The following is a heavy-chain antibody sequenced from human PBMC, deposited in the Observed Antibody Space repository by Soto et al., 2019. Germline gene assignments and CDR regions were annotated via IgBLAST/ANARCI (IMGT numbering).Heavy chain of an antibody. Sequence: ASVKVSCKASGYTFTSYGISWVRQAPGQGLEWMGWISAYNGNTNYAQKLQGRVTMTTDTSTSTAYMELRSLRSDDTAVYYCARTGRGTAMALYYYYYYGMDVWGQGTTVTV. V-gene: IGHV1-18*04. CDR2: ISAYNGNT. CDR3: ARTGRGTAMALYYYYYYGMDV. D-gene: IGHD5-18*01. J-gene: IGHJ6*02. CDR1: GYTFTSYG.